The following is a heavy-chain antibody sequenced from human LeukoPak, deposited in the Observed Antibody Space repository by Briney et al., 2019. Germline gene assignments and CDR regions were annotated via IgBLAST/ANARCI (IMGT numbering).Heavy chain of an antibody. V-gene: IGHV3-11*04. Sequence: PGGSLRLSCAASGFTFSDYYMSWIRQAPGKGLEWVSYISSSGSTIYYADSVKGRFTISRDNAKNSLYLQMNSLRAEDTAVNYCARSPRYYDSSGFEYFQHWGQGTLVTVSS. CDR1: GFTFSDYY. J-gene: IGHJ1*01. CDR2: ISSSGSTI. CDR3: ARSPRYYDSSGFEYFQH. D-gene: IGHD3-22*01.